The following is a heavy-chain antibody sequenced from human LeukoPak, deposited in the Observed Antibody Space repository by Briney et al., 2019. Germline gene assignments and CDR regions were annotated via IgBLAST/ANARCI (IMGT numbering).Heavy chain of an antibody. CDR2: IYYSGTT. V-gene: IGHV4-31*11. J-gene: IGHJ4*02. CDR3: AREPSSGWYDY. CDR1: GVSISSGDYY. Sequence: SETLSLTCAVSGVSISSGDYYWSWVRQHPVKGLEWIGYIYYSGTTYYNPSLRSRVIISVDTSKNQFSLKLTSVTAADTAVYYCAREPSSGWYDYWGQGTLVTVSS. D-gene: IGHD6-19*01.